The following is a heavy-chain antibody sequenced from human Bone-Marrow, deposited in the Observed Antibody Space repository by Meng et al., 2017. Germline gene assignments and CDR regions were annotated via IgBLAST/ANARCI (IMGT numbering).Heavy chain of an antibody. CDR2: IWYDGSNK. CDR3: ARVRYYYDSYGMDV. V-gene: IGHV3-33*01. CDR1: GFTLSSYG. Sequence: GESPKISCAASGFTLSSYGMHWVRQAPGKGLEWVAVIWYDGSNKYYADSVKGRFTISRDNSKNTLYLQMNSLRAEDTAVYYCARVRYYYDSYGMDVWGQGTTVTVSS. J-gene: IGHJ6*02. D-gene: IGHD4-17*01.